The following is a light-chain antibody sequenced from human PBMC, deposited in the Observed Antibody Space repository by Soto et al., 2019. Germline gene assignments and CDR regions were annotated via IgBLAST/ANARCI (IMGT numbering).Light chain of an antibody. Sequence: DIQMTQSPSSLSASVGDRVTITCRRSQSINTYLNWYQQKPGKAPKLLIYGASSLQSGVPLRFSGSGSGTDCTLTITTLQPEDFATYYCQESYSFLWGTCGQGTKVEIK. J-gene: IGKJ1*01. V-gene: IGKV1-39*01. CDR1: QSINTY. CDR2: GAS. CDR3: QESYSFLWGT.